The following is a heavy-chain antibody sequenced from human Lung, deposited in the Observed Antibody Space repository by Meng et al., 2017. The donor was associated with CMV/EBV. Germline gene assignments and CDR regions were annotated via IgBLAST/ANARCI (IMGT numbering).Heavy chain of an antibody. J-gene: IGHJ5*02. CDR3: AREDSGSFTRYNWFDP. CDR1: GFIFPAFS. V-gene: IGHV3-7*01. D-gene: IGHD1-26*01. CDR2: IRQDGSDK. Sequence: GGSLRLXCAASGFIFPAFSMSWVRQAPGKGLEWVVNIRQDGSDKYYVDSVRGRFTISRDNVRNSLFLHMNSLRAEDTAVYYCAREDSGSFTRYNWFDPWGHGXLVTVSS.